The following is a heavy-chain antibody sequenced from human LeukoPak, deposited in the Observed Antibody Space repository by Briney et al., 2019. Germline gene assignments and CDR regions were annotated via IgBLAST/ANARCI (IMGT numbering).Heavy chain of an antibody. J-gene: IGHJ3*02. D-gene: IGHD3-16*02. CDR2: ISGCGGST. CDR1: GFTFSSYA. CDR3: AKAAGYDYVWGSYRYGDAFDI. Sequence: GGSLRLSCAASGFTFSSYAMSWVRQAPGKGLEGVSAISGCGGSTYYADSVKGRFTISRDNPKNTLYLQMNSLRAEDKAVYYCAKAAGYDYVWGSYRYGDAFDIWGQGTMVTVSS. V-gene: IGHV3-23*01.